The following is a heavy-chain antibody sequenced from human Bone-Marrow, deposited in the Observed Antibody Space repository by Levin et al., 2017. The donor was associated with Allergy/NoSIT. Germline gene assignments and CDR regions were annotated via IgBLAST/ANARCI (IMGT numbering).Heavy chain of an antibody. J-gene: IGHJ3*02. CDR2: IKSQADGGTT. Sequence: GGSLRLSCAASGFFFNNAWMNWVRQAPGKGLEWVGRIKSQADGGTTDFAAPVKGRITISRDDSTNMVFLEMNRLKTEDTDVYYCHTDDLYYYGTSFAFDIWGQGTMVTVSS. CDR1: GFFFNNAW. CDR3: HTDDLYYYGTSFAFDI. D-gene: IGHD3-22*01. V-gene: IGHV3-15*01.